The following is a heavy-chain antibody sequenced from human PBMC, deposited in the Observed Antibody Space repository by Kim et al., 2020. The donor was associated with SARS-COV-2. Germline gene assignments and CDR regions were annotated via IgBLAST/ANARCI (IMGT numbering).Heavy chain of an antibody. CDR2: VHDSGSP. V-gene: IGHV4-39*01. J-gene: IGHJ3*01. CDR3: ARRNSDWNDAFDA. CDR1: GGSMHTSGYY. D-gene: IGHD1-1*01. Sequence: SETLSLICSVSGGSMHTSGYYWGWIRQPPGKGLEWIGSVHDSGSPYYNPSLKSRLTISADTSRGQFSLNLHSVSAADTAIYYCARRNSDWNDAFDAWGQGTMVTVSS.